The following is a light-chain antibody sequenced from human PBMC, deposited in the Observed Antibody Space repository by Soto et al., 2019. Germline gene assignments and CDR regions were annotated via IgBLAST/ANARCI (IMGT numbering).Light chain of an antibody. CDR3: QQYGSSPYT. CDR2: GAS. CDR1: QSVSSSY. Sequence: EIVLTQSPGTLSLSPGERATLSCRASQSVSSSYLAWYQQKPGQAPRLLIYGASSRATGIPDRFSGSGSGTYFTLTSSRLEAEDFAVYYCQQYGSSPYTFGQGAKLQIK. J-gene: IGKJ1*01. V-gene: IGKV3-20*01.